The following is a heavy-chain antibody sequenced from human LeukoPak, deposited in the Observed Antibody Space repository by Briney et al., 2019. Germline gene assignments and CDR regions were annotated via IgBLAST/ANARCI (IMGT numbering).Heavy chain of an antibody. J-gene: IGHJ5*02. CDR1: GGSFNDYY. CDR3: AGIRRTYGDFVFPLDP. D-gene: IGHD4-17*01. Sequence: GSLRLSCAVYGGSFNDYYWSWIRQPPGQGLEWIGEISHTLRATYNASLKSRVVISVDTSRSQFSLSLNSVTAADTAVYYCAGIRRTYGDFVFPLDPWGQGTLVTVSS. V-gene: IGHV4-34*01. CDR2: ISHTLRA.